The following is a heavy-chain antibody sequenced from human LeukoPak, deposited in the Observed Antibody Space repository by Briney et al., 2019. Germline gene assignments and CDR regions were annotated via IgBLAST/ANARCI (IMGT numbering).Heavy chain of an antibody. CDR1: GFTVTSNY. V-gene: IGHV3-53*01. CDR2: IYSDGTT. Sequence: GGSLRLSCAASGFTVTSNYLSWVRQAPGKGLEWVSVIYSDGTTYYADSVKGRFTISRDSSKNTLYLQMNSLRAEDTAVYYCAREVNYYDSSEAGWTYFDYWGQGILVTVSS. J-gene: IGHJ4*02. CDR3: AREVNYYDSSEAGWTYFDY. D-gene: IGHD3-22*01.